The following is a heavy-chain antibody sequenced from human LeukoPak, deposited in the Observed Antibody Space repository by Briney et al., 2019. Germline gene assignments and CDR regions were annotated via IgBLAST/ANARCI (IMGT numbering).Heavy chain of an antibody. CDR2: IFPGDSDT. V-gene: IGHV5-51*01. J-gene: IGHJ3*02. D-gene: IGHD3-22*01. CDR3: ARRGYDSSGYRDAFDI. Sequence: GESLKISCKGSGYKFTNYWIGWVRQMPAKGLEWMAIIFPGDSDTRYSPSFRDQVTISANKSITTAYLQWSSLKASDTAMYYCARRGYDSSGYRDAFDIWGQGTMVTVSS. CDR1: GYKFTNYW.